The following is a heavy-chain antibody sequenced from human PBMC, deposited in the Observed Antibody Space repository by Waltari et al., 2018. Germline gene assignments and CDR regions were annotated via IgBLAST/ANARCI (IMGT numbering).Heavy chain of an antibody. CDR1: GASVTPHNW. V-gene: IGHV4-4*02. Sequence: QLQESGPGLVKPSGTLSLRCAVPGASVTPHNWWSWVRQSPQRGLEWIGQVLSTGKTNYSPSFASRVTMSLDASNNQFSLKVTSATAADTAVYYCARDRGRGLYLDVWGPGTLVTVSP. D-gene: IGHD2-15*01. CDR2: VLSTGKT. CDR3: ARDRGRGLYLDV. J-gene: IGHJ4*02.